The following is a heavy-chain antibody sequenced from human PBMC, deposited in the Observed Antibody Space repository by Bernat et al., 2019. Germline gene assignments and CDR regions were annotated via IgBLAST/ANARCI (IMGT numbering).Heavy chain of an antibody. D-gene: IGHD3-10*01. CDR3: AREPGYYYGSGSYGGDAFDI. Sequence: QVQLQESGPGLVKPSETLSLTCTVSGGSISSYYWSWIRQPPGKGLEWIGYIYYSGSTNYNPSLKSRVTIPVDTSKNQFSLKLSSVTAADTAVYYCAREPGYYYGSGSYGGDAFDIWGQGTMVTVSS. CDR2: IYYSGST. J-gene: IGHJ3*02. CDR1: GGSISSYY. V-gene: IGHV4-59*01.